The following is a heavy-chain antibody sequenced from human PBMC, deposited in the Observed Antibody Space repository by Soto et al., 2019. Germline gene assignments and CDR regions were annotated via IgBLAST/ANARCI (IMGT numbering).Heavy chain of an antibody. Sequence: VASVKVSCKASGGTFSSYAISWVRQAPGQGLEWMGGIIPIFGTANYAQKFQGRVTITADESTSTAYMELSSLRSEDTAVYYCASGRDYYDSSGYYYVYWGQGTLVTVSS. J-gene: IGHJ4*02. CDR1: GGTFSSYA. CDR2: IIPIFGTA. D-gene: IGHD3-22*01. V-gene: IGHV1-69*13. CDR3: ASGRDYYDSSGYYYVY.